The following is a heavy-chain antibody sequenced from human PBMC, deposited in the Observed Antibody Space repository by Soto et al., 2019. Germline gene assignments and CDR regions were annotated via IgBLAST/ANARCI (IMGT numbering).Heavy chain of an antibody. V-gene: IGHV1-69*04. CDR3: ARGGPYDILTGYYNWFDP. CDR1: GYTFTSYG. J-gene: IGHJ5*02. Sequence: ASVKVSCKASGYTFTSYGISWVRQAPGQGLEWMGRIIPILGIANYAQKFQGRVTITADKSTSTAYMELSSLRSEDTAVYYCARGGPYDILTGYYNWFDPWGQGTLVTVSS. CDR2: IIPILGIA. D-gene: IGHD3-9*01.